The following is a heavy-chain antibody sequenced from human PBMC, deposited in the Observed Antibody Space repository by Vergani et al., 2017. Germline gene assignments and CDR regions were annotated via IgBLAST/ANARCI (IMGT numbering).Heavy chain of an antibody. CDR3: ALYYDFWSGYSYYFDY. CDR2: IYYSGST. J-gene: IGHJ4*02. D-gene: IGHD3-3*01. Sequence: QVQLQESGPGLVKPSQTLSLTCTVSGGSISSSSYYWGWIRQPPGKGLEWIGSIYYSGSTYYNPSLKSRVTISVDTSKNQFSLKLSSVTAADTAVYYCALYYDFWSGYSYYFDYWGQGTLVTVSS. CDR1: GGSISSSSYY. V-gene: IGHV4-39*01.